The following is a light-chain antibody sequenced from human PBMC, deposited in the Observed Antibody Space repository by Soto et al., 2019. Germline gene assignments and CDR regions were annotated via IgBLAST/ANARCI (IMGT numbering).Light chain of an antibody. J-gene: IGKJ4*01. Sequence: DIQMTQSPSTLSASVGDRVTITCRASQNINEYLAWYQQKPGKAPKLLIYMASSLESEVPSRFSGSGSGTEFTLTISSLQPDDSATYYCQQYNSYLTFGGGTKVDIK. CDR2: MAS. V-gene: IGKV1-5*03. CDR1: QNINEY. CDR3: QQYNSYLT.